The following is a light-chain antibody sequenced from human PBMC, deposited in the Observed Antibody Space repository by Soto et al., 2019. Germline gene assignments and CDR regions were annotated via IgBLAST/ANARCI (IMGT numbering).Light chain of an antibody. J-gene: IGKJ5*01. CDR3: QQSYSTPPIT. Sequence: IQLTQFPSSLSASVGDGVTITCRASQGVSSHLAWHQQKPGKAPKLLIYAASTLQSGVPSRFSGSGSGTDFTLTISSLQPEDFATYYCQQSYSTPPITFGQGTRLEIK. V-gene: IGKV1-39*01. CDR2: AAS. CDR1: QGVSSH.